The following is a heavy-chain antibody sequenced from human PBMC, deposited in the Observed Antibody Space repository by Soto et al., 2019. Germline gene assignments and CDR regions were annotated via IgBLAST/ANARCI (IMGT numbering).Heavy chain of an antibody. J-gene: IGHJ6*02. CDR2: IYPNSGGT. D-gene: IGHD6-19*01. CDR1: GYTFSGYY. CDR3: ARDRVDYSSFHYGMDV. V-gene: IGHV1-2*02. Sequence: ASVKVSCKASGYTFSGYYMHWVRQAPGQGLEWMGWIYPNSGGTNYPQKFRDRVTMTRDTSIRTAYMELSSLTSDDTAVYFCARDRVDYSSFHYGMDVWGQGTTVTVSS.